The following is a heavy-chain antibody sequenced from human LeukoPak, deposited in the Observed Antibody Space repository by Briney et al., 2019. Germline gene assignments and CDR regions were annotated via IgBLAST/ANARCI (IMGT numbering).Heavy chain of an antibody. J-gene: IGHJ4*02. CDR3: ARDGLGYCSSTSCTLAFDY. Sequence: PGGFLRLSCAASGFTFSSYSMNWVRQAPGKGLEWVSSISSSSSYIYYADSVKGRFTISRDNAKNSLYLQMNSLRAEDTAVYYCARDGLGYCSSTSCTLAFDYWGQGTLVTVSS. CDR1: GFTFSSYS. V-gene: IGHV3-21*01. D-gene: IGHD2-2*01. CDR2: ISSSSSYI.